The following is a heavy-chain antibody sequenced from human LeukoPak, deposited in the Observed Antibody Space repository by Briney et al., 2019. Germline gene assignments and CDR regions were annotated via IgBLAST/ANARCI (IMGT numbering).Heavy chain of an antibody. CDR1: GGSISGYN. CDR2: INHSGST. V-gene: IGHV4-34*01. CDR3: ARHSPGYSYYYGSGSLRKYYFDY. D-gene: IGHD3-10*01. Sequence: SETLSLTCTVSGGSISGYNWSWIRQPPGKGLEWIGEINHSGSTNYNPSLKSRVTISVDTSKNQFSLKLNSVTAADTAVYYCARHSPGYSYYYGSGSLRKYYFDYWGQGTLVTVSS. J-gene: IGHJ4*02.